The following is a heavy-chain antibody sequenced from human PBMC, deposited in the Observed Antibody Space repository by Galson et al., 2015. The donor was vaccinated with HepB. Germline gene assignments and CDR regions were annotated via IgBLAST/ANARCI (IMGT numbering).Heavy chain of an antibody. Sequence: SLRLSCAGSRFTITTLWMAWVRQAPGKGLEWVANIKQDGSDIRYLDSVKGRFTISRDNGDNLLYLQTNSLRVEDTAVYYCAGGPGWLVTEWGQGTMVTVSS. CDR1: RFTITTLW. J-gene: IGHJ1*01. CDR2: IKQDGSDI. V-gene: IGHV3-7*03. D-gene: IGHD3-22*01. CDR3: AGGPGWLVTE.